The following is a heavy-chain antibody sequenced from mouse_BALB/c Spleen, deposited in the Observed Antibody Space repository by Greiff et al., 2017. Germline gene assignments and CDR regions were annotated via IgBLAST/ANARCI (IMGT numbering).Heavy chain of an antibody. J-gene: IGHJ4*01. V-gene: IGHV1S137*01. CDR3: ARRGWLRDYYAMDY. D-gene: IGHD2-2*01. CDR2: ISTYYGEA. Sequence: QVQLQQSGAELVRPGVSVKISCKGSGYTFTDYAMHWVKQSHAKSLEWIGVISTYYGEASYNQKFKGKATMTVDKSSSTAYMELARLTSEDSAIYYCARRGWLRDYYAMDYWGQGTSVTVSS. CDR1: GYTFTDYA.